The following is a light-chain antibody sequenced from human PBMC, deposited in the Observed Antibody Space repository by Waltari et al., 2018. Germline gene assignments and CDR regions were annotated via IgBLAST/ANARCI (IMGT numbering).Light chain of an antibody. CDR3: SSYTSSTTLV. J-gene: IGLJ3*02. Sequence: QSALTQPASVSGSPGQSITISCTGTSSDAGGYNYVSWYQQHPGKVPKLMIFDVSNRPSGVSDRFSGSKSGNTASLTISGLQGEDEADYYCSSYTSSTTLVFGGGTKLTVL. V-gene: IGLV2-14*03. CDR2: DVS. CDR1: SSDAGGYNY.